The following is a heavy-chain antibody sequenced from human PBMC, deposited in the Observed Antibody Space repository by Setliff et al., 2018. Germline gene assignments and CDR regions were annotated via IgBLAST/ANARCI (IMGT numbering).Heavy chain of an antibody. D-gene: IGHD4-4*01. Sequence: SETLSLTCTVSGDSISSGINYWSWIRQPAGKGLEWIGHIDPSGNTNYSPSLKSRVTISGDTSKNQFSLKLTSVTAADTAVYYCAGRDYSGGDSWGHGTLVTVSS. V-gene: IGHV4-61*09. CDR1: GDSISSGINY. J-gene: IGHJ5*01. CDR2: IDPSGNT. CDR3: AGRDYSGGDS.